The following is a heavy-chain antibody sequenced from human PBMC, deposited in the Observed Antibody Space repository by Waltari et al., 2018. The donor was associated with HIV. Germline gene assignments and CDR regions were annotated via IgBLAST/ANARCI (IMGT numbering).Heavy chain of an antibody. J-gene: IGHJ4*02. CDR3: TATYYYDSSGYYFDNY. CDR2: IKSKTDGGTT. V-gene: IGHV3-15*01. Sequence: GKGLEWVGRIKSKTDGGTTDYAAPVKGRFTISRDDSKNTLYLQMNSLKTEDTAVYYCTATYYYDSSGYYFDNYWGQGTLVTVSS. D-gene: IGHD3-22*01.